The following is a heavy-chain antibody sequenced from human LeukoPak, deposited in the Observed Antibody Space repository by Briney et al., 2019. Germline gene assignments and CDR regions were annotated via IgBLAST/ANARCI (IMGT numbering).Heavy chain of an antibody. V-gene: IGHV4-59*01. CDR3: AREGALNYDILTGYYLRYFDY. CDR2: TYYSGST. CDR1: GGSISSYY. Sequence: PSETLSLTCTVSGGSISSYYWSWIRQPPGKGLEWIGYTYYSGSTNYNPSLKSRVTISVDTSKNPFSLKLSSVTAADTAVYYCAREGALNYDILTGYYLRYFDYWGQGTLVTVSS. D-gene: IGHD3-9*01. J-gene: IGHJ4*02.